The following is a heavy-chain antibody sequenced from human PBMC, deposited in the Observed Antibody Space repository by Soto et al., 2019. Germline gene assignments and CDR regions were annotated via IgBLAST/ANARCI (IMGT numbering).Heavy chain of an antibody. CDR3: AKPPDYNWNDY. CDR1: GGSISSYY. V-gene: IGHV3-23*01. CDR2: VSGSGGST. Sequence: ETLSLTCTVSGGSISSYYWSWIRQPPGKGLEWISAVSGSGGSTYYADSVKGRFTISRDNSKDTLYLQMNNLRAEDTAVYYCAKPPDYNWNDYWGQGNLVTVS. J-gene: IGHJ4*02. D-gene: IGHD1-20*01.